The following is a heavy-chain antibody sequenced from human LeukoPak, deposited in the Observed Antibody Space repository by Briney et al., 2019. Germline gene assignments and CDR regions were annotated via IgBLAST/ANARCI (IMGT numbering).Heavy chain of an antibody. D-gene: IGHD3-3*01. CDR2: INHSGST. Sequence: PSETLSLTCAVYGGSFSGYYWSWIRQPPGKGLEWIGGINHSGSTNYNPSLKSRVTISVDTSKNQFSLKLSSVTAADTAVYYCARVVVRFWSGYPIDYWGQGTLVTVSS. CDR3: ARVVVRFWSGYPIDY. V-gene: IGHV4-34*01. CDR1: GGSFSGYY. J-gene: IGHJ4*02.